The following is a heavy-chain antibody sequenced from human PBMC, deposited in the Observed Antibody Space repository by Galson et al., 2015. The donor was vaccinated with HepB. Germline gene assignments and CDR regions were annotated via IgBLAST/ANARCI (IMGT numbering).Heavy chain of an antibody. V-gene: IGHV3-48*04. Sequence: SLRLSCAASGFTFSSYSMNWVRQAPGKGLEWVSYISSSSSTIYYADSVKGRFTISRDNAKNSLYLQMNSLRAEDTAVYYCARRPRWELTYYYYYGMDVGGQGTTVTVSS. J-gene: IGHJ6*02. CDR2: ISSSSSTI. CDR3: ARRPRWELTYYYYYGMDV. D-gene: IGHD1-26*01. CDR1: GFTFSSYS.